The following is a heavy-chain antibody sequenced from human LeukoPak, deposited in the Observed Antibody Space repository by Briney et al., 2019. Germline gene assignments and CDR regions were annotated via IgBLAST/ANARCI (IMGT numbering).Heavy chain of an antibody. CDR2: INPNSGGT. V-gene: IGHV1-2*02. CDR1: GYTFTGYY. Sequence: ASVKVSCKASGYTFTGYYMHWVRQAPGQGLEWMGWINPNSGGTNYAQKFQGRVTMTRDTSISTAYMELSRLRSDDTAVYYCARDEAPSRCSSTSCHSGGPHPLLWGQGTLVTVSS. CDR3: ARDEAPSRCSSTSCHSGGPHPLL. D-gene: IGHD2-2*01. J-gene: IGHJ4*02.